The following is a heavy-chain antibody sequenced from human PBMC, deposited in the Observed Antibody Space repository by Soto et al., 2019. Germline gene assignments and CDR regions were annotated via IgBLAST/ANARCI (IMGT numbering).Heavy chain of an antibody. D-gene: IGHD4-4*01. V-gene: IGHV4-59*01. CDR1: GGSISSYY. CDR2: IYYSGST. J-gene: IGHJ5*02. Sequence: ADTLSLTCTVSGGSISSYYWSWIRQPPGKGLEWIGYIYYSGSTNYNPSLKSRVTISVDTSKNQFSLKLSSVTAADTAVYYCASSYSNYENWFDPWGQGTLVPVSS. CDR3: ASSYSNYENWFDP.